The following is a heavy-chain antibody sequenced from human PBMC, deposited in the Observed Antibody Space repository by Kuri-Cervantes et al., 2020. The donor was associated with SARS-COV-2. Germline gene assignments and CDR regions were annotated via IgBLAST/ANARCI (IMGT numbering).Heavy chain of an antibody. J-gene: IGHJ4*02. CDR3: AKGFPNWGPLYYFDY. V-gene: IGHV3-30*18. CDR1: GFTFSSYG. Sequence: GESLKISCAASGFTFSSYGMHWVRQAPGKGLEWVAVISYDGSNKYYADSVKGRFTISRDNSKNTLYLQMNSLRAEDTAVYYCAKGFPNWGPLYYFDYWGQGTLVTVSS. CDR2: ISYDGSNK. D-gene: IGHD7-27*01.